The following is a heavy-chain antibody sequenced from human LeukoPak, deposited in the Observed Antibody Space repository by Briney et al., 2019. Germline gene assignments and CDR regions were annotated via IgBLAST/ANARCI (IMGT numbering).Heavy chain of an antibody. J-gene: IGHJ5*02. Sequence: GGSLRLSCAASGFTFSSYAMSWVRQAPGKGLEWVSAISGSGGSTYYADSVKGRFTISRDNSKNTLYLQMNSLRAEDTAVYYCARTLRQQLGNWFDPWGQGTLVTVSS. CDR2: ISGSGGST. CDR3: ARTLRQQLGNWFDP. D-gene: IGHD6-13*01. CDR1: GFTFSSYA. V-gene: IGHV3-23*01.